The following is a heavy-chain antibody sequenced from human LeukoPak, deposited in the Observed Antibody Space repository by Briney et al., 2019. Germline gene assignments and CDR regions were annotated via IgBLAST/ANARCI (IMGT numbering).Heavy chain of an antibody. CDR2: IYSGGST. Sequence: GGSLRLSCAASGFTVSSNYMSWVRQAPGKGLEWVSVIYSGGSTYYADSVKGRFTISRHNSKNTPYLQMNSLRAEDTAVYYCAASEGSGGSCYSCYYGMDVWGQGTTVTVSS. V-gene: IGHV3-53*04. CDR3: AASEGSGGSCYSCYYGMDV. D-gene: IGHD2-15*01. J-gene: IGHJ6*02. CDR1: GFTVSSNY.